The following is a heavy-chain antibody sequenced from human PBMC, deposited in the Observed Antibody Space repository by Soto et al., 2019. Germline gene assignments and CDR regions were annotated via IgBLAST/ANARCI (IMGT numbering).Heavy chain of an antibody. CDR1: GFTFSSYE. J-gene: IGHJ6*02. CDR2: ISSSGSTI. D-gene: IGHD3-10*01. CDR3: AGSGRDYYGSGSPYGMDV. V-gene: IGHV3-48*03. Sequence: GGSLRLSCAASGFTFSSYEMNWVRQAPGKGLEWVSYISSSGSTIYYADSVKGRFTISRDNAKNSLYLQMNSLRAEDTAVYYCAGSGRDYYGSGSPYGMDVWGQETTVTVSS.